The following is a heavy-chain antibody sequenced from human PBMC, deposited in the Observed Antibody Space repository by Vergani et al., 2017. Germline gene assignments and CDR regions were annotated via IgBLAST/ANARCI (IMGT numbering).Heavy chain of an antibody. CDR1: GYIFSNFW. J-gene: IGHJ4*02. Sequence: EKQLVQSGSETKKPGESLKISCQAFGYIFSNFWIGWVRQRPGRGLEWMGIIYPGDSEVKSNPTFRGQVIFAVDTSVNTAYLQWRSLQASDTAIYYCTRHVPCGDGACLHFDHWGQGTQVTVS. D-gene: IGHD2-21*01. CDR2: IYPGDSEV. V-gene: IGHV5-51*01. CDR3: TRHVPCGDGACLHFDH.